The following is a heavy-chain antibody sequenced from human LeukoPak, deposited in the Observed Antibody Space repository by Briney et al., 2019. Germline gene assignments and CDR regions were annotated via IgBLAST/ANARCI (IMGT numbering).Heavy chain of an antibody. Sequence: GGSLRLSGAASRFTVSSNYMGWVPQAPGKGLDWVSVLYAIGSKYYPDSVRVPFTIARYNSPNTLYLQLVSLRAEDTAVYYCARLFDGGGYGAFDIWGQGTMVTVSS. CDR1: RFTVSSNY. V-gene: IGHV3-66*02. CDR3: ARLFDGGGYGAFDI. D-gene: IGHD3-22*01. J-gene: IGHJ3*02. CDR2: LYAIGSK.